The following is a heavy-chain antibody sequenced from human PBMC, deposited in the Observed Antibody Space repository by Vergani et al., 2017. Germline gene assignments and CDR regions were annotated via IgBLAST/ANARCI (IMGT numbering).Heavy chain of an antibody. CDR1: GFTFSSYG. CDR3: ARVFGSDYGDYVDY. Sequence: QVQLVESGGGVVQPGRSLRLSCAASGFTFSSYGMHWVRQAPGKGLEWVAVISYDGSNKYYADSVKGRFTISRDNSKNTLYLQMNSLRAEDTAVYYCARVFGSDYGDYVDYWGQGTLVTVSS. D-gene: IGHD1-26*01. J-gene: IGHJ4*02. CDR2: ISYDGSNK. V-gene: IGHV3-30*03.